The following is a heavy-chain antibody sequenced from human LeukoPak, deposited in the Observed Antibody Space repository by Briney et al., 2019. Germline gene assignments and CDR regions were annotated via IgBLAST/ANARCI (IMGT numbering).Heavy chain of an antibody. J-gene: IGHJ4*02. CDR1: GFTFRSHW. D-gene: IGHD6-6*01. CDR2: INGDGSST. V-gene: IGHV3-74*01. Sequence: GGSLRLSCAASGFTFRSHWMHWVRQAPGKGLVWVSRINGDGSSTSYADSVKGRFTISRDNAKNTLYLQMNSLRVEDTAVYYCASSIVVRPALDYWGQGTLVTVSS. CDR3: ASSIVVRPALDY.